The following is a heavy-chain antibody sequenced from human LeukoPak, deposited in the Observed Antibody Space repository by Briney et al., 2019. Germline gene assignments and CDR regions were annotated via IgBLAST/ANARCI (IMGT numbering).Heavy chain of an antibody. J-gene: IGHJ4*02. V-gene: IGHV4-31*03. CDR3: AREGFYDSSGQFDY. D-gene: IGHD3-22*01. CDR2: IHYSGST. CDR1: GGSISSGGYY. Sequence: SQTLPLTCTVSGGSISSGGYYWSWIRQHPGKGLEWIGYIHYSGSTYYNPSLKSRVTISVDTSKNEFSLKLRSVTAADTAVYHCAREGFYDSSGQFDYWGQGTPVTVSS.